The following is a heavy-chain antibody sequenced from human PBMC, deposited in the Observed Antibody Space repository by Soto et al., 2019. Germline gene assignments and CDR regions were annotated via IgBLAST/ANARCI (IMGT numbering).Heavy chain of an antibody. J-gene: IGHJ4*02. V-gene: IGHV1-18*01. D-gene: IGHD5-18*01. CDR1: GYGLTSDG. CDR3: ASGQPQNGYSYAFRDLDY. CDR2: ISAYNGNT. Sequence: SVKRACKATGYGLTSDGSSWRRQANGQGLEWMGWISAYNGNTNYAQKLQGRVTMTTDTSTSTAYMELRSLRSDDNAVYYCASGQPQNGYSYAFRDLDYWGQGTLVTVSS.